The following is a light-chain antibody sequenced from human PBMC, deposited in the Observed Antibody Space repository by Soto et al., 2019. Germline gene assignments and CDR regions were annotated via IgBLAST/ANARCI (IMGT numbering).Light chain of an antibody. Sequence: EIVMTQSPATLSVSPGERATLSCRASQSVSSNLAWYQQKPGQAPRLLIYGASTRATGIPARFSGSGSGTEFTLTISSLQSEDFATYYCQQTYNTPWTFGQGTKVEIE. CDR2: GAS. V-gene: IGKV3-15*01. J-gene: IGKJ1*01. CDR3: QQTYNTPWT. CDR1: QSVSSN.